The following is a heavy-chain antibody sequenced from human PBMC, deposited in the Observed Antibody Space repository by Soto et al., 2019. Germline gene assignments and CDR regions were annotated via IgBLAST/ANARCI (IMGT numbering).Heavy chain of an antibody. CDR3: ARGRTVVVVAAFFHNWFDP. D-gene: IGHD2-15*01. CDR2: INHSGST. CDR1: GGSFSGYY. Sequence: QVQLQQWGAGLLKPSETLSLTCAVYGGSFSGYYWSWIRQPPGKGLEWIGEINHSGSTNYNPSLKRRLTISVDTSKDQFSLKPSSVTAAATAVYYCARGRTVVVVAAFFHNWFDPGSQGTLVTVSS. J-gene: IGHJ5*02. V-gene: IGHV4-34*01.